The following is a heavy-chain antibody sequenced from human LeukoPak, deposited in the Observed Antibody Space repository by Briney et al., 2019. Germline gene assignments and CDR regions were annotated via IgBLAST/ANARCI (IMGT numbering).Heavy chain of an antibody. Sequence: PGGSLRLSCAASGFTFSSYEMNWVRQAPGKGLEWVSYISSSGSTIYYADSVKGRFTISRDNAKNSLYLQMNGLRAEDTAVYYCAREGQLWRHFDYWGQGTLVTVSS. D-gene: IGHD5-18*01. CDR1: GFTFSSYE. V-gene: IGHV3-48*03. J-gene: IGHJ4*02. CDR3: AREGQLWRHFDY. CDR2: ISSSGSTI.